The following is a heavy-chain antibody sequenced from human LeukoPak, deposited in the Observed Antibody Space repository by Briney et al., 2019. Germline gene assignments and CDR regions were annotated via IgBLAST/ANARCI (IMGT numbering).Heavy chain of an antibody. CDR2: IYYNGST. V-gene: IGHV4-59*08. D-gene: IGHD3-16*02. Sequence: PSETLSLTCTVSGGSISSYYWSWIRQPPGKGLEWIGYIYYNGSTNYNPSLKSRVTISVDTSKNQFSLKLSSVTAADTAVYYCAAAGAWGSYRYPDAFDIWGQGTMVTVSS. CDR3: AAAGAWGSYRYPDAFDI. J-gene: IGHJ3*02. CDR1: GGSISSYY.